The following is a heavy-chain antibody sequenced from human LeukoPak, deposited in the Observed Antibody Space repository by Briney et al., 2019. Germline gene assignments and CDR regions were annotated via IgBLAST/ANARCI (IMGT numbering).Heavy chain of an antibody. CDR2: INHSGST. CDR3: ATRSYYDSSGYYHWYFDL. J-gene: IGHJ2*01. Sequence: NPSETLSLTCAVYGGSFSGYYWSWIRQPPGKGLEWIGEINHSGSTNYNPSLKSRVTISVDTSKNQFSLKLSSVTAADTAVYYCATRSYYDSSGYYHWYFDLWGRGTLVTVSS. V-gene: IGHV4-34*01. CDR1: GGSFSGYY. D-gene: IGHD3-22*01.